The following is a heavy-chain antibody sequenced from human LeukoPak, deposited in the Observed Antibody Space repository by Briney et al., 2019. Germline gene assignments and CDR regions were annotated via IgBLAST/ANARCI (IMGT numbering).Heavy chain of an antibody. CDR2: ISAYNGNT. J-gene: IGHJ3*02. V-gene: IGHV1-18*01. CDR3: ARDRITISIKGAFDI. CDR1: GYTFTSYG. D-gene: IGHD3-3*01. Sequence: ASVKVSCKASGYTFTSYGISWVRQAPGQGLEWMGWISAYNGNTNYAQKLQGRVTMTTDTSTSTAYMELRSLRSDDTAVYYCARDRITISIKGAFDIWGQGTMVTVSS.